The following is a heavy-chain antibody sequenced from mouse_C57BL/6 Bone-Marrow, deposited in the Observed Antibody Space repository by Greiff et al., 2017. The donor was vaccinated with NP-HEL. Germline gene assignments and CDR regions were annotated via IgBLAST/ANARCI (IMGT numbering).Heavy chain of an antibody. J-gene: IGHJ3*01. D-gene: IGHD2-4*01. CDR2: IYPGSGST. CDR1: GYTFTSYW. CDR3: ARSGDYDRTWFAD. V-gene: IGHV1-55*01. Sequence: QVQLQQPGAELVKPGASVKMSCKASGYTFTSYWITWVKQRPGQGLEWIGDIYPGSGSTNYNEKFKSKATLTVDTSSSTAYMQLSSLTSEDSAVYYCARSGDYDRTWFADWGQGTLVTVSA.